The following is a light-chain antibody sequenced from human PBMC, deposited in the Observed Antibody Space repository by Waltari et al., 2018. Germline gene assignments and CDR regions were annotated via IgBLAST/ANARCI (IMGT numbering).Light chain of an antibody. CDR3: QQYYGPPYN. J-gene: IGKJ2*01. CDR2: WAS. CDR1: HSVFAYLNNKDS. V-gene: IGKV4-1*01. Sequence: DIMMTQSPDVLAVSLGERASIKCKSSHSVFAYLNNKDSLAWYQQKAGQPPMLLIHWASTRETGVPDRFSGSGSGTDFTLTISSLQAEDAALYYCQQYYGPPYNFGQGTRLEIK.